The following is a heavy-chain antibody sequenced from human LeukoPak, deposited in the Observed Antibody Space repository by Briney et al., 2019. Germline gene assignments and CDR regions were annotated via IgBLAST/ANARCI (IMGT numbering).Heavy chain of an antibody. Sequence: PGGSLRLSCAASGFTFSDYNMNWISQAPGKGLEWVANISSRGFSVDYAHSVKGRFINSRDNVKNTLPLQMNSLRAGDTAVYYCARKILITFGPNSHPMDVWGQGTTVTVS. CDR3: ARKILITFGPNSHPMDV. CDR2: ISSRGFSV. CDR1: GFTFSDYN. D-gene: IGHD3-16*01. V-gene: IGHV3-11*01. J-gene: IGHJ6*02.